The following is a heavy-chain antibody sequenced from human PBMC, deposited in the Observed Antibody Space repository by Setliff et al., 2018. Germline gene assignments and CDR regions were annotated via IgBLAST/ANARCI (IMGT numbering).Heavy chain of an antibody. CDR1: GFTFNKYW. J-gene: IGHJ4*02. V-gene: IGHV3-74*01. D-gene: IGHD3-10*01. CDR2: INGDATIA. Sequence: GGSLRLSCAVYGFTFNKYWMYWVRQAPGKGLEWVSRINGDATIANYADSVKGRFTISRDNAKNSLSLQMNSLRTEDTAVYYCVGAGTYSYWGQGTLVTVSS. CDR3: VGAGTYSY.